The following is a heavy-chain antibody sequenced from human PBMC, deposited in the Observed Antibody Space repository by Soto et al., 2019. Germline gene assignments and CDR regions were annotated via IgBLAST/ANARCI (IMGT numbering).Heavy chain of an antibody. CDR2: IYYSGST. V-gene: IGHV4-39*01. Sequence: PSETLSLTCTVSGGSINSNTYYWGWIRQPPGKGLEWIGSIYYSGSTYYNPSLKSRVTISVDTSKNQFSLKLSSVTAADTSVYFSERGVVGATAPDYWGQGTLVTVSS. J-gene: IGHJ4*02. CDR3: ERGVVGATAPDY. CDR1: GGSINSNTYY. D-gene: IGHD1-26*01.